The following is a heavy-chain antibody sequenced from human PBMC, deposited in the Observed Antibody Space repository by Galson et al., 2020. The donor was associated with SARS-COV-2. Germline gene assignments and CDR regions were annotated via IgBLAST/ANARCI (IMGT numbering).Heavy chain of an antibody. D-gene: IGHD3-16*01. V-gene: IGHV3-30*01. Sequence: GESLKISCAASGFPFSSYAMHWVRQAPGKGLEWVAVISYDGSNKYYADSVKGRFTISRDNSKNTLYLQMNSLRAEDTAVYYCARGGKGGYCFMYVWGKGTTVTVSS. J-gene: IGHJ6*03. CDR2: ISYDGSNK. CDR1: GFPFSSYA. CDR3: ARGGKGGYCFMYV.